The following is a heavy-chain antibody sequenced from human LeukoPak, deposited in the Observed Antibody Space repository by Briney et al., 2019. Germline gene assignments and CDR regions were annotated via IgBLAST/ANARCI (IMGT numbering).Heavy chain of an antibody. CDR3: ARDYDFWSADYYYYGMDV. V-gene: IGHV3-30-3*01. CDR2: ISYDGSNK. D-gene: IGHD3-3*01. J-gene: IGHJ6*02. Sequence: GGSLRLSCAASGFTFSSYAMHWVRQAPGKGLEWVAVISYDGSNKYYADSVKGRFTISRDNSKNTLYLQMNSLRAEDTAAYYCARDYDFWSADYYYYGMDVWGQGTTVTVSS. CDR1: GFTFSSYA.